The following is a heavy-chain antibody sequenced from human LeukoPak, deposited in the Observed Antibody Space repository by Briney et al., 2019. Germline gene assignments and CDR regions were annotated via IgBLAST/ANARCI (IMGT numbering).Heavy chain of an antibody. Sequence: QPGGSLRLSCAASGFTFSSYWMSWVRQAPGKGLEWVANIKQDGSEKYYVDSVKGRFTISRDNSKNTLYLQMNSLRAEDTAVYYCAKGTSPNYDFWSGLWGHYYYYMDVWGKGTTVTVSS. CDR1: GFTFSSYW. D-gene: IGHD3-3*01. V-gene: IGHV3-7*03. CDR3: AKGTSPNYDFWSGLWGHYYYYMDV. J-gene: IGHJ6*03. CDR2: IKQDGSEK.